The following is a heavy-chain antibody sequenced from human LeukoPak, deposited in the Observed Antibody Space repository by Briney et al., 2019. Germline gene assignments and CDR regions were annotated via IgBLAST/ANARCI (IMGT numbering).Heavy chain of an antibody. D-gene: IGHD3-10*01. V-gene: IGHV1-46*01. CDR3: ARDSMVRGVIKYYYYYYYMDV. CDR2: INPRGGST. J-gene: IGHJ6*03. Sequence: ASVKVSCKASGYTFTSHFMHWVRQAPGQGLEWMGIINPRGGSTSYTQKFQGRVTMTRDTSTSTVYMELSSLRSEDTAVYYCARDSMVRGVIKYYYYYYYMDVWGKGTTVTISS. CDR1: GYTFTSHF.